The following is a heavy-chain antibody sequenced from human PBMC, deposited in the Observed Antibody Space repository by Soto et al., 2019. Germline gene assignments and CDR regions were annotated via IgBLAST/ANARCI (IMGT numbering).Heavy chain of an antibody. CDR3: ARISGSSGLFDY. V-gene: IGHV2-70*17. CDR2: IDWDDDK. D-gene: IGHD1-26*01. Sequence: SGPTLVNPTQTLTLTCTFSGFSLSTSGMCVSWIRQPPGKALEWLARIDWDDDKFYSTSLKTRLTISKDTSKNQVVLTMTNMDPVDTATYYCARISGSSGLFDYWGQGTLVTVSS. J-gene: IGHJ4*02. CDR1: GFSLSTSGMC.